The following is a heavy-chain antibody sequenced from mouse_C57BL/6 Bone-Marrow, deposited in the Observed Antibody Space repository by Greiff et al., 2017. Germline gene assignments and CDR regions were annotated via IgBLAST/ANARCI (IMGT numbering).Heavy chain of an antibody. CDR2: IDPSDSYT. CDR1: GYTFTSYW. CDR3: AREAFFFYYAMDY. J-gene: IGHJ4*01. Sequence: VQLQQPGAELVMPGASVKLSCKASGYTFTSYWMHWVKQRPGQGLEWIGEIDPSDSYTNYNQKFKGKSTLTVDKSSSTAYIQLSSLTSEDSAVYYCAREAFFFYYAMDYWGQGTSVTVSS. V-gene: IGHV1-69*01.